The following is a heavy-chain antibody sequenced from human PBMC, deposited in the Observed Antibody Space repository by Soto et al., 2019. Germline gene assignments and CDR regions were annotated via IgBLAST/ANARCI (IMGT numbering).Heavy chain of an antibody. CDR2: INHSGST. Sequence: SETLSLTCAVYGGSFSGYYWSWIRQPPGKGLEWIGEINHSGSTNYNPSIKSRVTISVDTSKNQFSLKLSSVTAADTAVYYCAREGVIAAAGTGVDYWGQGTLVTVSS. CDR3: AREGVIAAAGTGVDY. CDR1: GGSFSGYY. V-gene: IGHV4-34*01. D-gene: IGHD6-13*01. J-gene: IGHJ4*02.